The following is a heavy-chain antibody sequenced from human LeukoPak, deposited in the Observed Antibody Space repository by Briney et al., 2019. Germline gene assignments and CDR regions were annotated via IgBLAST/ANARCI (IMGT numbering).Heavy chain of an antibody. J-gene: IGHJ6*02. CDR3: ARAVTQYYYYGMDV. CDR1: GFTFGSYS. D-gene: IGHD2-21*02. V-gene: IGHV3-21*01. CDR2: ISSSSSYI. Sequence: PGGSLRLSCAASGFTFGSYSMNWVRQAPGKGLEWVSSISSSSSYIYYADSVKGRFTISRDNAKNSLYLQMNSLRAEDTAVYYCARAVTQYYYYGMDVWGQGTTVTVSS.